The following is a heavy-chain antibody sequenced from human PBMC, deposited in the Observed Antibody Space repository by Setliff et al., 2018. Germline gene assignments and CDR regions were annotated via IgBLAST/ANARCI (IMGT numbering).Heavy chain of an antibody. CDR1: GGSFSGYY. CDR3: ARSFSRSGKFLLDY. CDR2: ITHSGST. V-gene: IGHV4-34*01. Sequence: KASETLSLTCAVYGGSFSGYYWSWIRQPPGKRLEWIGEITHSGSTNYNPSLKSRVTISMDTSKNQFSLKVPSVTAADTAVYYCARSFSRSGKFLLDYWGQGALVTVSS. D-gene: IGHD1-26*01. J-gene: IGHJ4*02.